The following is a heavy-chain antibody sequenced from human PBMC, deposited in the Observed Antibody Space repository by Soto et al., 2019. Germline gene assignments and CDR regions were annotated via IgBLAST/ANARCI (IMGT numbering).Heavy chain of an antibody. D-gene: IGHD3-16*01. V-gene: IGHV4-30-2*01. CDR1: GVSITTNGYS. J-gene: IGHJ4*02. CDR3: ATYTAFAKYYFDY. CDR2: IYPSGTI. Sequence: SETLSLTCAVSGVSITTNGYSFICIRQPPGNGLEWIGYIYPSGTIFYNPSLNSRVTISADTSNNQFSLKLTSVTAADTAVYFCATYTAFAKYYFDYWGRGTLVTVSS.